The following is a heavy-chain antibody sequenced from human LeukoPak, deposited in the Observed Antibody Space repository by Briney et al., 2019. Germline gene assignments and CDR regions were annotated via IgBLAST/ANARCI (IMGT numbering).Heavy chain of an antibody. J-gene: IGHJ4*02. Sequence: SQTLSLTCTVSGGSISSSSYYWGWIRQPPGKGLEWIGSIYYSGSTYYNPSLKSRVTISVDTSKNQFSLKLSSVTAADTAVYYCARMEGYCSGGSCPYYFDYWGQGTLVTVSS. D-gene: IGHD2-15*01. V-gene: IGHV4-39*07. CDR1: GGSISSSSYY. CDR2: IYYSGST. CDR3: ARMEGYCSGGSCPYYFDY.